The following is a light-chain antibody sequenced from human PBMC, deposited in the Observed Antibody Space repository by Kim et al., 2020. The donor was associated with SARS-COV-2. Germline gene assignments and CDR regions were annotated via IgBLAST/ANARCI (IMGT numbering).Light chain of an antibody. CDR1: SSDIGAYNY. Sequence: QSALTQPASVSGSPGQSITISCTGTSSDIGAYNYVSWYQQNPGKAPKLMIYGVNNRPSGVSNRFSGSKSGNTASLTISVLQAEDEAHYYCESYTSISTGVFGGGTQLTVL. V-gene: IGLV2-14*03. CDR2: GVN. CDR3: ESYTSISTGV. J-gene: IGLJ2*01.